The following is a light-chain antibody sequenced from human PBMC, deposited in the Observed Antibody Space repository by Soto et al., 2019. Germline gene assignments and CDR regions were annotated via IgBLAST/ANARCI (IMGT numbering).Light chain of an antibody. CDR2: DAS. Sequence: EIVLTQSPATLSLSPWERATLSCRASQTVSSYLAWYQQKPGQAPRLLIYDASNRATGIPARFSGSGSGTDFTLTISSLEPEDFAVYYCQQRTNWRALTFGGGTKVEIK. V-gene: IGKV3-11*01. CDR3: QQRTNWRALT. J-gene: IGKJ4*01. CDR1: QTVSSY.